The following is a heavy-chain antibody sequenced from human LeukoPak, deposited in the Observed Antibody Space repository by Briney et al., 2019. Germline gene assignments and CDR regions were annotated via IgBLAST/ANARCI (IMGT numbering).Heavy chain of an antibody. CDR1: GFSLSTRGVG. Sequence: ETGPTLVNPTQTLTLTCAFSGFSLSTRGVGVGWIRQPPGKALEWLALIYWDDDKRYSPSLKSRLTITKDTSKNQVVLTMSNMDPVDTSTYYCAIKRGYVRYWGQGTLVTVSS. V-gene: IGHV2-5*02. CDR3: AIKRGYVRY. CDR2: IYWDDDK. J-gene: IGHJ4*02. D-gene: IGHD5-12*01.